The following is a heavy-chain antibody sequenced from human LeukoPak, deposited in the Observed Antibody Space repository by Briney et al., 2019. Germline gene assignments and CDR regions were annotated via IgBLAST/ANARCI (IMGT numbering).Heavy chain of an antibody. CDR3: ARHGFRGDGYNWAANWFDP. V-gene: IGHV4-34*01. CDR2: INHSGST. J-gene: IGHJ5*02. D-gene: IGHD5-24*01. CDR1: GGSFSGYY. Sequence: SETLSLTCAVYGGSFSGYYWSWIRQPPGKGLEWIGEINHSGSTNYNPSLKSRVTISVDTSKNQFSLKLSSVTAADTAVYYCARHGFRGDGYNWAANWFDPWGQGTLVTVSS.